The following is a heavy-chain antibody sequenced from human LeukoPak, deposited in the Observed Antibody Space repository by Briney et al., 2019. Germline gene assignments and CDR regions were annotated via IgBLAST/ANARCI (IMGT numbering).Heavy chain of an antibody. CDR3: ARGNGPDAFDI. Sequence: GGSLRLSCAASGFTFSSYAMHWVRQAPGKGLEWVAVISYDGSNKYYADSVKGRFTISRDNSKNTLYLQMNSLRAEDTAVYYCARGNGPDAFDIWGQGTMVTVSS. CDR2: ISYDGSNK. D-gene: IGHD2-8*01. V-gene: IGHV3-30*14. CDR1: GFTFSSYA. J-gene: IGHJ3*02.